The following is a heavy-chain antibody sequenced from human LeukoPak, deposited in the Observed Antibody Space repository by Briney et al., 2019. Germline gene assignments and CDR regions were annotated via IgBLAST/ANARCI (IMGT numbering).Heavy chain of an antibody. CDR1: GGSISSPTYF. D-gene: IGHD3-16*01. CDR2: IFHSGTT. CDR3: VSDPTVPTLGGYYDY. Sequence: SETLYLTCSVSGGSISSPTYFWGWLRQPPGKTLEWIAAIFHSGTTYYNPSLTSRVTISVDASKNQFSLTLNSVTAADTAVYYFVSDPTVPTLGGYYDYWGQGALVSVSS. J-gene: IGHJ4*02. V-gene: IGHV4-39*07.